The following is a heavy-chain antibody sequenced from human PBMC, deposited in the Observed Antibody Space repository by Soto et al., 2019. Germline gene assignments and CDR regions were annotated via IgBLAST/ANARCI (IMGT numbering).Heavy chain of an antibody. Sequence: QVQLVQSGAEVKKPGASVKVSCKFSGYTLTELSMHWVRQAPGKGLEWMGGFDPEDGETIYAQKFQGRVTMTEDTSTDTAYMELSSLRSEDTAVYYCATLVYYDSSPVPSFDYWGQGTLVTVSS. CDR3: ATLVYYDSSPVPSFDY. V-gene: IGHV1-24*01. CDR2: FDPEDGET. D-gene: IGHD3-22*01. CDR1: GYTLTELS. J-gene: IGHJ4*02.